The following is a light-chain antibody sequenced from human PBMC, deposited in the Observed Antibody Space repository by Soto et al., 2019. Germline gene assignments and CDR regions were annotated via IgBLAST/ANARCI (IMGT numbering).Light chain of an antibody. CDR2: AAS. Sequence: DIQMTQSPSSLSASLGDRVTITCRARRSISAYLNWYQQKPGKAPDLLISAASNLQSGVTSRFSGSGSWTDFSLTISSLQPEACATYYCQQSYTTPVTFGKGTRLDIK. J-gene: IGKJ5*01. CDR3: QQSYTTPVT. V-gene: IGKV1-39*01. CDR1: RSISAY.